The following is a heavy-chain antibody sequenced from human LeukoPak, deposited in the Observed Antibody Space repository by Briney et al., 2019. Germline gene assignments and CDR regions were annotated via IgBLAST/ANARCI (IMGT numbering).Heavy chain of an antibody. CDR1: GGSFSGYY. Sequence: PSETLSLTCAVYGGSFSGYYWSWLRQPPGKGLEWIGEINHSGSTNYNPALKSRVTISVDTSKNQFSLKLSSVTAADTAVYYCAGYRSGRNYWGQGTLVIVAS. D-gene: IGHD5-18*01. CDR2: INHSGST. CDR3: AGYRSGRNY. J-gene: IGHJ4*02. V-gene: IGHV4-34*01.